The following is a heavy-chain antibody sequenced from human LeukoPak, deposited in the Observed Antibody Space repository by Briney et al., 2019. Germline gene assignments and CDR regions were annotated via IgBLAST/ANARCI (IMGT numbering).Heavy chain of an antibody. CDR2: IRYDGSNK. CDR3: AKDPYHSSSSPALLVDY. J-gene: IGHJ4*02. D-gene: IGHD6-13*01. V-gene: IGHV3-30*02. Sequence: GGSLRLSCAASGLTFSSYGMHWLRQAPGKGLEWVAFIRYDGSNKYYADSVKGRFTISRDNSKNTLYLQMNSLRAEDTAVYYCAKDPYHSSSSPALLVDYWGQGTLVTVSS. CDR1: GLTFSSYG.